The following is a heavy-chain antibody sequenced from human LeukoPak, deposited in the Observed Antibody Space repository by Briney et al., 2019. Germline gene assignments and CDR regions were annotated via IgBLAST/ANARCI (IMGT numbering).Heavy chain of an antibody. CDR3: AKVPISTYCGGDCYDNYFDY. D-gene: IGHD2-21*02. CDR1: GFTFSSYA. J-gene: IGHJ4*02. Sequence: PGGSLRLSCAASGFTFSSYAMSWVRQAPGKGLEWVSAISGSGGSTYYADSVKGRFTISRDNSKNTLYLQMNSLRAEDTAVYYCAKVPISTYCGGDCYDNYFDYWGQGTLVTVSS. V-gene: IGHV3-23*01. CDR2: ISGSGGST.